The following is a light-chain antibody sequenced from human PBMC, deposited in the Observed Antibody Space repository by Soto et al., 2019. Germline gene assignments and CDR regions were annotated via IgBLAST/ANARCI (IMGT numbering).Light chain of an antibody. CDR3: QYYDKLAKAIT. J-gene: IGKJ5*01. V-gene: IGKV3-20*01. CDR1: QSLSSSQ. CDR2: DAS. Sequence: EIVLTQSPGTLSLSPGERATLSCRASQSLSSSQLAWYQQKPGQAPRLLIYDASNRATGTPDRFIGSGSGTDFTLTISRLEPEDFAVYYCQYYDKLAKAITFGQGTRLEIK.